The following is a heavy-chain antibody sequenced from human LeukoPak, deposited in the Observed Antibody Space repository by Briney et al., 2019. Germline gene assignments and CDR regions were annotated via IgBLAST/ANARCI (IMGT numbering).Heavy chain of an antibody. V-gene: IGHV3-23*01. CDR2: ISGNGGNT. Sequence: GGSLRLSCAASGFTFSSYAMSWVRQAPGKGLEWVSGISGNGGNTYYADSVKGRFTISRDNSKNTLYLQMSSLRAEDTAVYYCAKDPTTIVRGYFDYWGQGTLITVSS. CDR3: AKDPTTIVRGYFDY. CDR1: GFTFSSYA. D-gene: IGHD4-11*01. J-gene: IGHJ4*02.